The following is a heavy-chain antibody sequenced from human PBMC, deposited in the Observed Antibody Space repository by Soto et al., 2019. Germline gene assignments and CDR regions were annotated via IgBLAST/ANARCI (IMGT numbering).Heavy chain of an antibody. D-gene: IGHD2-21*02. CDR2: ITGNAANT. J-gene: IGHJ4*02. CDR1: RFTFGCYA. CDR3: AKAARGCGGDCYSSYFDS. V-gene: IGHV3-23*01. Sequence: PGGSLRLSCSASRFTFGCYAMSWVRQAPGKGLEWVSGITGNAANTVYADSVKGRFTISRDNSKNALYLQLNSLRAEDTAVYFCAKAARGCGGDCYSSYFDSWGQGALVTVSS.